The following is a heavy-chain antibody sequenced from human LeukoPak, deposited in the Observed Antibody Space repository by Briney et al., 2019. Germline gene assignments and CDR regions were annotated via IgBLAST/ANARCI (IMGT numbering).Heavy chain of an antibody. CDR2: IIPIFGTA. CDR1: GGTFSSYA. J-gene: IGHJ5*02. V-gene: IGHV1-69*05. Sequence: SVKVSCKASGGTFSSYAISWVRQAPGQGLECMGGIIPIFGTANYAQKFQGRVTITTDESTSTAYMELSSLRSEDTAVYYCARDLGEYQLPEWGHWFDPWGQGTLVTVSS. CDR3: ARDLGEYQLPEWGHWFDP. D-gene: IGHD2-2*01.